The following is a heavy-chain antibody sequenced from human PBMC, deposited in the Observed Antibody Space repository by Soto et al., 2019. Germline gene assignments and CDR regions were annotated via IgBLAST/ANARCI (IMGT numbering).Heavy chain of an antibody. V-gene: IGHV1-18*04. CDR2: ISAYNGNT. CDR1: VYTFTSYG. Sequence: GASVKVSCKSSVYTFTSYGISCVRQAPGQGLEWMGWISAYNGNTNYAQKLQGRVTMTTDTSTSTAYMELRSLRSDDTAVYYCARGRVTMVRGVNYYYGMDVWGQGTTVTVSS. CDR3: ARGRVTMVRGVNYYYGMDV. D-gene: IGHD3-10*01. J-gene: IGHJ6*02.